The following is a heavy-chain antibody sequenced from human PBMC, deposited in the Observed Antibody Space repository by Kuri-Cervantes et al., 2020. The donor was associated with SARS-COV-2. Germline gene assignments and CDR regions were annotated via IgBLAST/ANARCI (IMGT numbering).Heavy chain of an antibody. CDR3: ARERYYSGHYGMDV. V-gene: IGHV3-21*01. D-gene: IGHD3-10*01. Sequence: GGSLRLSCAASGFTFSSYSMNWVRQAPGKGLEWVSSISSTSSYIYYADSVKGRFTISRDNAKNSLSLQMNSLRAEDTAVYYCARERYYSGHYGMDVWGQGTTVTVSS. CDR1: GFTFSSYS. J-gene: IGHJ6*02. CDR2: ISSTSSYI.